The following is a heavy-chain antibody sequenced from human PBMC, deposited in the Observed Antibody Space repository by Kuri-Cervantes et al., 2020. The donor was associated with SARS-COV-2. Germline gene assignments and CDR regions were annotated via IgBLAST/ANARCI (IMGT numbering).Heavy chain of an antibody. Sequence: ASVKVSCMASGYTFTSYGISWVRQAPGQGLEWMGWISAYNGNTNYAQKLQGRVTMTTDTSTSTAYVELRSLRSDDTAVYYCARSFGAVTLNYYYGMDVWGQGTTVTVSS. CDR2: ISAYNGNT. V-gene: IGHV1-18*01. D-gene: IGHD3-3*01. CDR1: GYTFTSYG. J-gene: IGHJ6*02. CDR3: ARSFGAVTLNYYYGMDV.